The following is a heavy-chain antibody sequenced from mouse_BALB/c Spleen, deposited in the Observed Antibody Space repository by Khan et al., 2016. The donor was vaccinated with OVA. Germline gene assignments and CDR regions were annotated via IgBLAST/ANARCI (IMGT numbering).Heavy chain of an antibody. CDR1: GYAFTSYL. J-gene: IGHJ2*01. CDR3: ARSQLGLRFDY. V-gene: IGHV1-54*03. CDR2: INPGNGIT. D-gene: IGHD3-1*01. Sequence: QIQLVQSGAELVGPGTSVKVSCKASGYAFTSYLIEWVNQRPGQGLEWIGLINPGNGITNYNEKFRGKATLTADKSSTTAYMQFSSLTSDDSAVYFCARSQLGLRFDYWGQGTTLTVSS.